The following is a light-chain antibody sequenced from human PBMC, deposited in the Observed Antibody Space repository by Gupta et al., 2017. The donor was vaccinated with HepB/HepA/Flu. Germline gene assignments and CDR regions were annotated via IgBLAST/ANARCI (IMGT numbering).Light chain of an antibody. V-gene: IGKV1-39*01. CDR1: QIITTY. Sequence: DIQMTQSPSSLSASIGDRVTITCRASQIITTYLSWYQQKPGKAPRLLISSASRLQSGVPSRFSGSGSGTDFTLTISRLQLEDFATYYCQQSYDIPFTFGHGTTVDI. CDR3: QQSYDIPFT. CDR2: SAS. J-gene: IGKJ3*01.